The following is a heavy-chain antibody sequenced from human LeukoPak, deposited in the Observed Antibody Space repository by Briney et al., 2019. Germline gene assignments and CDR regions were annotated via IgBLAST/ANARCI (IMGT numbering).Heavy chain of an antibody. Sequence: GGSLRLSCAASGFTFDDYAMHWVRQAPGKGVEWVSGISWNSGSIGYADSVKGRFTISRDNAKNSLYLQMNSLRAEDTALHYCAKVNYDILTGYHDAFDIWGQGTMVTVSS. CDR1: GFTFDDYA. CDR2: ISWNSGSI. J-gene: IGHJ3*02. V-gene: IGHV3-9*01. D-gene: IGHD3-9*01. CDR3: AKVNYDILTGYHDAFDI.